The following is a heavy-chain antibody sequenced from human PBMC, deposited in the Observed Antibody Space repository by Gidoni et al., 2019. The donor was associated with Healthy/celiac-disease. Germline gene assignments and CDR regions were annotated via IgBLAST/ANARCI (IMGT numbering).Heavy chain of an antibody. CDR2: FDPEDGET. D-gene: IGHD3-3*01. V-gene: IGHV1-24*01. CDR1: GYTLTELS. CDR3: ATAQILRFLLPADYGMDV. J-gene: IGHJ6*02. Sequence: QVQLVQSGAEVKKPGASVKVSCKVSGYTLTELSMHWVRQAPGKGLEWMGGFDPEDGETIYAQKFQGRVTMTEDTSTDTAYMELSSLRSEDTAVYYCATAQILRFLLPADYGMDVWGQGTTVTVSS.